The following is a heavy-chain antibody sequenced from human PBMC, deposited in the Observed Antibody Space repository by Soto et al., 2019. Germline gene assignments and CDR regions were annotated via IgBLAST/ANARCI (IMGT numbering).Heavy chain of an antibody. J-gene: IGHJ4*02. D-gene: IGHD3-22*01. V-gene: IGHV5-10-1*01. CDR2: IDPSDSQT. Sequence: GESLQISCKGSGYSFAGYWITWVRQKPGKGLEWMGRIDPSDSQTYYSPSFRGHVTISVTKSITTVFLQWSSLRASDTAVYYCARDQNDSSGATGYWGQGTLVTVSS. CDR3: ARDQNDSSGATGY. CDR1: GYSFAGYW.